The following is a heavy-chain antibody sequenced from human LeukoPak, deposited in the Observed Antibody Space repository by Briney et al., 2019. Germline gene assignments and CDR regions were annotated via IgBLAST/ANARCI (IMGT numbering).Heavy chain of an antibody. Sequence: GRSLRLSCAASGFTFNNYDIHWVRKAPGKGLEWVAVISYDGSNKYYADSVKGRFTISRDNSKNTLYLQMNSLRAEDTAVYYCAKDRYYYDSSRGMDVWGQGTTVTVSS. CDR2: ISYDGSNK. CDR1: GFTFNNYD. CDR3: AKDRYYYDSSRGMDV. V-gene: IGHV3-30*18. D-gene: IGHD3-22*01. J-gene: IGHJ6*02.